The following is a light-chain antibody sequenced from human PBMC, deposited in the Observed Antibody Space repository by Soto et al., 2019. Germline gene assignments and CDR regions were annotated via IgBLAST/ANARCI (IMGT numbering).Light chain of an antibody. CDR1: SSDVGGYDY. V-gene: IGLV2-14*03. Sequence: QSVLTQPASVSGSPGQSITISCTGTSSDVGGYDYVSWFQQHPGKAPKLMIFDVSNRPSGVSNRFSGSKFGNTASLTISGLQAEDEADYYCNSYTSSSTLVFGGGTQLTVL. CDR3: NSYTSSSTLV. CDR2: DVS. J-gene: IGLJ2*01.